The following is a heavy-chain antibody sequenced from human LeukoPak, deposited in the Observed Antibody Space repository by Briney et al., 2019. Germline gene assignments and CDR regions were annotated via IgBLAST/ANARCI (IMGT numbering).Heavy chain of an antibody. Sequence: GGSLRLSCAASGFTFSSYAMHWVRQAPGKGLEWVAVTSYDGSNKYYADSVKGRFTISRDNSKNTLYLQMNSLRAEDTAVYYCARELNYDILTGYHPLEYWGQGTLVTVSS. J-gene: IGHJ4*02. CDR2: TSYDGSNK. V-gene: IGHV3-30-3*01. CDR3: ARELNYDILTGYHPLEY. D-gene: IGHD3-9*01. CDR1: GFTFSSYA.